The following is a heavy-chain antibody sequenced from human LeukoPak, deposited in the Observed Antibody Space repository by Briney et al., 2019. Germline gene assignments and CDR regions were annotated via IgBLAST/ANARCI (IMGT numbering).Heavy chain of an antibody. CDR3: ARDGGCCSGGTCYSTH. CDR1: GFTFSSYW. D-gene: IGHD2-15*01. Sequence: PGGSLRLSCAASGFTFSSYWMNWVRQAPGKGLEWVANIKQDGSEKYYVDSVKGRFTISRDNAKDSLYLQMNCPRAEDTAVYYGARDGGCCSGGTCYSTHWGQGTLVTVSS. J-gene: IGHJ4*02. V-gene: IGHV3-7*03. CDR2: IKQDGSEK.